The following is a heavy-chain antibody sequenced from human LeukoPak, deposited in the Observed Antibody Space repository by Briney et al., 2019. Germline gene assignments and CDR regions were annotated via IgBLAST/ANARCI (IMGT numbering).Heavy chain of an antibody. V-gene: IGHV3-23*01. J-gene: IGHJ4*02. CDR2: ISGSGGST. CDR1: GITFSIYT. Sequence: GGSLRLSCAASGITFSIYTMSWVRQAPGKGLEWVSAISGSGGSTYYADSVKGRFTISRGNSKNTLYLQMNSLRAEDTALYYCAKDGGIAARLTDYWGQGTLVTVSS. D-gene: IGHD6-6*01. CDR3: AKDGGIAARLTDY.